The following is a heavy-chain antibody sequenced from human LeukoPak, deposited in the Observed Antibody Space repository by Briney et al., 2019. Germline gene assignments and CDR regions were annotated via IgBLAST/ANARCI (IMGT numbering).Heavy chain of an antibody. D-gene: IGHD3-22*01. V-gene: IGHV3-21*01. Sequence: GGSLRLSCAASGFTFSSYTLNWVRQAPGKGLEWVSSITTAGYVYYSDSLKGRFTISRDDAKQSLYLQMDSLRAEDTAVYYCARDTNYYDSSGYYSGSDFDQWGQGTLVTVSS. CDR1: GFTFSSYT. CDR3: ARDTNYYDSSGYYSGSDFDQ. J-gene: IGHJ4*02. CDR2: ITTAGYV.